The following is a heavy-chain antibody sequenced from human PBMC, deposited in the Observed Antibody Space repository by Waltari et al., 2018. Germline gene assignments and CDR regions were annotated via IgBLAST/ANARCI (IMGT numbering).Heavy chain of an antibody. Sequence: QVQLVESGGGVVQPGRSLRLSCAASGFTFSSYAMHWVRQAPGKGPGWVAVISYDGGNKYYADSVGGRLTISRDNSKNTLYLQMNSLRAEDTAVYHCAKGLEMGTILDDGFDFWGRGTMVTVSS. CDR2: ISYDGGNK. J-gene: IGHJ3*01. CDR1: GFTFSSYA. CDR3: AKGLEMGTILDDGFDF. V-gene: IGHV3-30*18. D-gene: IGHD1-1*01.